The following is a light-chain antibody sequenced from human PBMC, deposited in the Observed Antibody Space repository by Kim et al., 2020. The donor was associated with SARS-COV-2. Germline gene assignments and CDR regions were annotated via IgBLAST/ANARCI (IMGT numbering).Light chain of an antibody. J-gene: IGKJ4*01. V-gene: IGKV3-20*01. CDR1: QRVSSSY. Sequence: SPGERATPSCRASQRVSSSYLAWYQQKPGQPPRLLIYGASSRATGIPDRFSGSGSGTDFTLTINRLEPEDFAVYSCQQYGSSPLTFGGGTKVDIK. CDR2: GAS. CDR3: QQYGSSPLT.